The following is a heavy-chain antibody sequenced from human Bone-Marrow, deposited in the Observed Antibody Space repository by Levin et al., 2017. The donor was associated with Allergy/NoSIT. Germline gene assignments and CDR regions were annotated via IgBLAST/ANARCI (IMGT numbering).Heavy chain of an antibody. CDR1: GYTFTNYW. Sequence: GESLKISCKGSGYTFTNYWIGWVRQVPGKGLEWMGIIQPGDFDTRYSPSFQGQVTISADKSMSTAYLQWSSLKASDTAMYYCARHQSSSGYYYPDYWGQGTLVTASS. V-gene: IGHV5-51*01. CDR3: ARHQSSSGYYYPDY. J-gene: IGHJ4*02. D-gene: IGHD3-22*01. CDR2: IQPGDFDT.